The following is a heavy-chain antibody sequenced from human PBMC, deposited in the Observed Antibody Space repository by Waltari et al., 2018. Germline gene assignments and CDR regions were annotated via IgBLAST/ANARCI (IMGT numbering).Heavy chain of an antibody. J-gene: IGHJ4*02. D-gene: IGHD3-10*01. V-gene: IGHV4-59*02. CDR3: TRGLFGRSWTPYY. CDR2: IYDSGAT. Sequence: QVQLQASGPGLVRPSETLSLTFTVSGASVRDYYWNWIRLPPGKGLEWIGTIYDSGATYYNPSLKSRLTMLMDTSKNQFSLILESVTAADRGLYYCTRGLFGRSWTPYYWGQGTLVTVSS. CDR1: GASVRDYY.